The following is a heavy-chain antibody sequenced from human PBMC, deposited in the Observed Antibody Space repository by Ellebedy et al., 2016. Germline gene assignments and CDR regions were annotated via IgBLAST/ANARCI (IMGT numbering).Heavy chain of an antibody. CDR2: INWDGGST. Sequence: GESLKISCAAFGFTFDDYTMHWVRQAPGKGLEWVSLINWDGGSTYYADSVKGRFTISRDNSKNSLYPQMNSLRTEDTALYYCAKGRSSGWYLFDYWGQGTLVTVSS. J-gene: IGHJ4*02. V-gene: IGHV3-43*01. CDR3: AKGRSSGWYLFDY. D-gene: IGHD6-19*01. CDR1: GFTFDDYT.